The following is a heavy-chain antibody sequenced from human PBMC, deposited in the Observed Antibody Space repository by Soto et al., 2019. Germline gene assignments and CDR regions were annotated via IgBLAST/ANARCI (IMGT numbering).Heavy chain of an antibody. V-gene: IGHV3-23*01. Sequence: VQLLESGGGLVQPGGSLRLSCAASGFTFKNYAMTWVRQAPGKGLGRVSLIYGSGGRTDYADSVKGRFTNSRDKSKNMLYVQINSLGDEDTGVYFCAMRDVAFDHWGQGIPVTVSS. D-gene: IGHD5-12*01. CDR2: IYGSGGRT. J-gene: IGHJ4*02. CDR1: GFTFKNYA. CDR3: AMRDVAFDH.